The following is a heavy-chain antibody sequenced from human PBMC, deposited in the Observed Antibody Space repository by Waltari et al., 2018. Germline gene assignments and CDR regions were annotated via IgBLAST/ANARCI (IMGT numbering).Heavy chain of an antibody. CDR1: GGSFSGYY. CDR3: ARLPITIFGVVGGEDY. J-gene: IGHJ4*02. Sequence: QVQLQQWGAGLLKPSETLSLTCAVYGGSFSGYYWSWIRQPPGKGLEWIGEINHSGSTNYNPSLKSRVTISVDTSKNQFSLKLSSVTAADTAVYYGARLPITIFGVVGGEDYWGQGTLVTVSS. V-gene: IGHV4-34*01. CDR2: INHSGST. D-gene: IGHD3-3*01.